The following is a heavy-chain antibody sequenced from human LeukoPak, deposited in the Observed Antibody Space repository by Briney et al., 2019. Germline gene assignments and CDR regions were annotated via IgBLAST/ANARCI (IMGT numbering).Heavy chain of an antibody. CDR3: ARGLQYQLLKALGYYYLDV. D-gene: IGHD2-2*01. CDR1: GGTFSSHA. Sequence: ASVKLSCKASGGTFSSHAIAWVRQAPGQGPGWMGGIIPISGTANYAQQFQGRVTITTDESTSTAYMELSSLTSDDTAVYYCARGLQYQLLKALGYYYLDVWGEGTTVTVSS. V-gene: IGHV1-69*05. J-gene: IGHJ6*03. CDR2: IIPISGTA.